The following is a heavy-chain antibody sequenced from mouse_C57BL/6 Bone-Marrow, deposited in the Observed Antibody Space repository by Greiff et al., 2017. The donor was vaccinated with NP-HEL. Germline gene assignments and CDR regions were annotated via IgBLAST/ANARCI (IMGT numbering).Heavy chain of an antibody. CDR2: IDPSDSYT. J-gene: IGHJ2*01. CDR3: ARWGTD. D-gene: IGHD2-14*01. V-gene: IGHV1-50*01. Sequence: QVQLQQPGAELVKPGASVKLSCKASGYTFTSYWMQWVKQRPGQGLEWIGEIDPSDSYTNYNQKFKGKATLTVDTSSSTAYMQPSSLTSEDSAVYYCARWGTDWGQGTTLTVSS. CDR1: GYTFTSYW.